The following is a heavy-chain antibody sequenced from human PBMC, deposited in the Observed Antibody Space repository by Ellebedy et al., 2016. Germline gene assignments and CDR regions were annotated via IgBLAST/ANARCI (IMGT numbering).Heavy chain of an antibody. V-gene: IGHV3-30*18. CDR2: ISFDGSNK. CDR3: AKDGGLGRWLLGWYFDL. CDR1: GFTFSSYG. J-gene: IGHJ2*01. Sequence: GESLKISXAASGFTFSSYGMHWVRQAPGKGLEWVAVISFDGSNKYYADSVKGRFTISRDNSKNTLYLQMNGLRAEDTAVYYCAKDGGLGRWLLGWYFDLWGRGTLVTVFS. D-gene: IGHD5-24*01.